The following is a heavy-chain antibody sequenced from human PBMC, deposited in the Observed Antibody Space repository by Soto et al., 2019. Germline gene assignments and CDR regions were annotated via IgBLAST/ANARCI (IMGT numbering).Heavy chain of an antibody. Sequence: QVQLVQSGAEVREPGASVKVSCKASGYSFTSLDINWVRQTAGQGLEWKGWMEPSTGRTGYAQKFQGRVTMTTDTSINTAYMELTTLTSDDTAFYCCARGVSAGVDYWGQGTLVIVSS. J-gene: IGHJ4*02. CDR2: MEPSTGRT. CDR1: GYSFTSLD. CDR3: ARGVSAGVDY. V-gene: IGHV1-8*01. D-gene: IGHD1-26*01.